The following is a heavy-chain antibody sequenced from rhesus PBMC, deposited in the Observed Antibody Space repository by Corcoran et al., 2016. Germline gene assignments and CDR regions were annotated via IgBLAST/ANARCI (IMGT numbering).Heavy chain of an antibody. V-gene: IGHV4-165*01. CDR1: AGPFSSYW. D-gene: IGHD6-25*01. CDR3: AIDGTAAAGIFDY. J-gene: IGHJ4*01. Sequence: QVQLQESGPGLVKPSETLSLTCAVAAGPFSSYWSSWISKPPGTGPEWIGYSSGSSGSTYYNPSLKSRVTIAKDTSKNQFSLKLSSVTAADTAVYYCAIDGTAAAGIFDYWGQGVLVTVSS. CDR2: SSGSSGST.